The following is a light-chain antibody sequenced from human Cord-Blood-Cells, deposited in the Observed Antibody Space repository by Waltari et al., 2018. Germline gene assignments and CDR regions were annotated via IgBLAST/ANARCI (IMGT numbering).Light chain of an antibody. J-gene: IGKJ5*01. CDR3: QQYYSTPT. V-gene: IGKV4-1*01. CDR1: QSVLYSSNNKNY. CDR2: WAS. Sequence: DIVMTQSPDSLAVSLGERATINCKSTQSVLYSSNNKNYLAWYQQKPGQPPKLLISWASTRESGVPDRFSGSGSGTDFTLTICSLQAEDVAVYYCQQYYSTPTFGQGTRLEIK.